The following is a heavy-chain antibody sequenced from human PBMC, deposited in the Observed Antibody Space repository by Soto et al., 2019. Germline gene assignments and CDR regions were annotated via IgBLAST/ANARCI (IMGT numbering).Heavy chain of an antibody. Sequence: GGSLRLSCAASGSTFSSYEMNWVRQAPGKGLEWVSYISSSGSTIYYADSVKGRFTISRDNAKNSLYLQMNSLRAEDTAVYYCALGGGYCSSTSCYALYYYGMDVWGQGTTVTVSS. CDR3: ALGGGYCSSTSCYALYYYGMDV. CDR1: GSTFSSYE. J-gene: IGHJ6*02. CDR2: ISSSGSTI. D-gene: IGHD2-2*03. V-gene: IGHV3-48*03.